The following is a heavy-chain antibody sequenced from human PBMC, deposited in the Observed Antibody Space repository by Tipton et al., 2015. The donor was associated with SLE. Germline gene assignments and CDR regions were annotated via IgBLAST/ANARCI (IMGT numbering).Heavy chain of an antibody. V-gene: IGHV3-23*03. Sequence: SLRLSCAASGFNFNSYAMSWVRQAPGKGLEWVSVVYNDGSTHYADSVKGRFTSSRDNSKNTLYLRLISLRADDTAVYYCAREVPRSGWSLDSWGQGTLVTVSS. J-gene: IGHJ4*02. D-gene: IGHD6-19*01. CDR1: GFNFNSYA. CDR2: VYNDGST. CDR3: AREVPRSGWSLDS.